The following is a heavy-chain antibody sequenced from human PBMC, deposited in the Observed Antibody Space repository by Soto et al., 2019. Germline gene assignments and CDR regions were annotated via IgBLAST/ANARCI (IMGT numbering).Heavy chain of an antibody. J-gene: IGHJ4*02. V-gene: IGHV1-69*13. CDR2: IIPIFGTA. Sequence: ASVKVSCKASGGTFRSYAISWVRQAPGQGLEWMGGIIPIFGTANYAQKFQGRVTITADESTSTAYMELSSLRSEDTAVYYCARVGERDSSSWYGYYFDYWGQGTLVTVSS. D-gene: IGHD6-13*01. CDR3: ARVGERDSSSWYGYYFDY. CDR1: GGTFRSYA.